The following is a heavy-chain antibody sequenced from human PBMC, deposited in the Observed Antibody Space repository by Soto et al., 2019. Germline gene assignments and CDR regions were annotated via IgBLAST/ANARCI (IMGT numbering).Heavy chain of an antibody. D-gene: IGHD6-13*01. J-gene: IGHJ4*02. CDR3: AKENGYSSSWFEFDY. CDR1: GFTFSTYA. V-gene: IGHV3-30*07. CDR2: ISYDGNNK. Sequence: GGSLRLSCAASGFTFSTYAIHWVRQAPGRGLEWVAVISYDGNNKYYADSVQGRFTISRDNSKNTLYLQMNSLRAEDTAVYYCAKENGYSSSWFEFDYWGQGALVTVSS.